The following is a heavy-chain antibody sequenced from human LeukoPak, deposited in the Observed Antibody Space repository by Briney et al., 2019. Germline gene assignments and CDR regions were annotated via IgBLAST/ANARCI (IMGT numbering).Heavy chain of an antibody. Sequence: KDGESLKISCKGSGYSFTSYWIGWVRQMPGKGLEWMGIIYPGDSDTRYSPSFQGQVTISADKSISTAYLQWSSLKASDTAMYYCARHRYPGIAAAGTPRHYYYYYMDVWGKGTTVTVSS. CDR2: IYPGDSDT. CDR1: GYSFTSYW. D-gene: IGHD6-13*01. CDR3: ARHRYPGIAAAGTPRHYYYYYMDV. V-gene: IGHV5-51*01. J-gene: IGHJ6*03.